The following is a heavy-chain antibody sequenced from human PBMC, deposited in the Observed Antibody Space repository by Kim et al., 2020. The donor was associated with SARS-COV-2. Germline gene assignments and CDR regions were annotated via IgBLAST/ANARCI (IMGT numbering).Heavy chain of an antibody. CDR1: GFTFSSYG. Sequence: GGSLRLSCAASGFTFSSYGMHWVRQAPGKGLEWVAVIWYDGSNKYYADSVKGRFTISRDNSKNTLYLQMNSLRAEDTAVYYCAKDRRGLRSQLDYYYGMDVWGQGTTVTVSS. V-gene: IGHV3-33*06. CDR3: AKDRRGLRSQLDYYYGMDV. D-gene: IGHD1-1*01. CDR2: IWYDGSNK. J-gene: IGHJ6*02.